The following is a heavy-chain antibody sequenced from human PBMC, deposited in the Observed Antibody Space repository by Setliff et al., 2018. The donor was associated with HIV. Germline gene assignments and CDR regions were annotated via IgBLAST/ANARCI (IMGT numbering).Heavy chain of an antibody. Sequence: LSLTCAVYGGSFSGYYWTWIRQSPGKGLEWIGEITDSGGSKYNPSLESRVTISVDTSKNQFSLNLTSVTVADTGIYYCASPYSGSYSGFQYWGQGTLVTVSS. D-gene: IGHD1-26*01. CDR1: GGSFSGYY. CDR3: ASPYSGSYSGFQY. V-gene: IGHV4-34*01. J-gene: IGHJ1*01. CDR2: ITDSGGS.